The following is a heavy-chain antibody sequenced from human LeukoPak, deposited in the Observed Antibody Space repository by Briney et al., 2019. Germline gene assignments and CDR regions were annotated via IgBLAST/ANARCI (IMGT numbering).Heavy chain of an antibody. Sequence: GASVRVSCKASGGTFSSYAISWVRQAPGQGLEWMGRIIPILGIANYAQKFQGRVTITADKSTSTAYMELSSLRSEDTAVYYCARDAIDYGDSDPYYYYYGMDVWGQGTTVTVSS. CDR3: ARDAIDYGDSDPYYYYYGMDV. V-gene: IGHV1-69*04. CDR2: IIPILGIA. J-gene: IGHJ6*02. CDR1: GGTFSSYA. D-gene: IGHD4-17*01.